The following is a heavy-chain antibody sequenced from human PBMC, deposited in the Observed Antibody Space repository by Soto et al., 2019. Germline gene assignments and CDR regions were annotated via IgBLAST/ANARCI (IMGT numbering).Heavy chain of an antibody. CDR1: GFTFSSYA. CDR3: ARVGYTYGPIDY. CDR2: ITSSSSYT. J-gene: IGHJ4*02. V-gene: IGHV3-21*04. Sequence: GGSLRLSCASSGFTFSSYAMHWVRQAPGKGLEWVSSITSSSSYTNYADSVKGRFTISRDNAKNSLYLQMNSLRAEDTAVYYCARVGYTYGPIDYWGQGTLVTVSS. D-gene: IGHD5-18*01.